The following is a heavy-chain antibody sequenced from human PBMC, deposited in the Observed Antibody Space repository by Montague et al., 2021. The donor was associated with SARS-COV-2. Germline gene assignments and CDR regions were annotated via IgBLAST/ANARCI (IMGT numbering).Heavy chain of an antibody. CDR1: GGSISSYY. D-gene: IGHD3-10*01. CDR2: IYYSGST. CDR3: ARQNRGLWFGEWLFDY. J-gene: IGHJ4*02. Sequence: SETLSLTCTVSGGSISSYYWSWIRQPPGKGLEWIGYIYYSGSTNYNPSLKSRVTISVDTSKNQFSLKVNSVTAADTAVYYCARQNRGLWFGEWLFDYWGQGVLVTVSS. V-gene: IGHV4-59*08.